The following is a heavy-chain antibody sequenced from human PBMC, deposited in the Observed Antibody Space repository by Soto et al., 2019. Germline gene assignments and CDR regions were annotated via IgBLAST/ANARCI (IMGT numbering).Heavy chain of an antibody. J-gene: IGHJ4*02. CDR2: ISDRASGGTT. CDR3: AKAHFSGAYFDY. V-gene: IGHV3-23*01. CDR1: GFTFSVYA. Sequence: EVQLLESGGGLVQPGGSLRLSCAASGFTFSVYAMSWVRQAPGKGLEWVSGISDRASGGTTYDADSVKGRFTISRDNSKNTLYLQMNSLRAEDAAVYYCAKAHFSGAYFDYWSQGILVTVSS. D-gene: IGHD3-10*01.